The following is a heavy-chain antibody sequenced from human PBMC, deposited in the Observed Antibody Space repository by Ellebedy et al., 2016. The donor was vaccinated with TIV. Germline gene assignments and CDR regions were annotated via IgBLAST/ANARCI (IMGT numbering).Heavy chain of an antibody. Sequence: GGSLRLXCAASGFTFSDHYMDWVRQAPGKGLEWVGRTRNKANSYTTEYAASVKGRFTISRDDSKNSLYLQMNSLKTEDTAVYYCASEAPYYYYYMDVWGKGTTVTVSS. CDR3: ASEAPYYYYYMDV. J-gene: IGHJ6*03. CDR1: GFTFSDHY. CDR2: TRNKANSYTT. V-gene: IGHV3-72*01.